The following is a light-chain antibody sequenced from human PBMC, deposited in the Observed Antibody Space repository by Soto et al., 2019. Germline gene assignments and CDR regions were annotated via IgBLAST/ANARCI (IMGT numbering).Light chain of an antibody. CDR3: QQYGSAGT. J-gene: IGKJ1*01. V-gene: IGKV3-20*01. Sequence: EMALTPSPGTLSLSPGERATIACRASQSFSTNYLDWYLQKPGQAPRLLIYGASNGATDIPDSFSGSGCGTDFTLPISRLEPADFAVSYCQQYGSAGTFGQGTKVEI. CDR2: GAS. CDR1: QSFSTNY.